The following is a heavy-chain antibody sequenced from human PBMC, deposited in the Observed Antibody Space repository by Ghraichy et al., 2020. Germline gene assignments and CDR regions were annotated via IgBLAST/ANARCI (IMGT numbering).Heavy chain of an antibody. D-gene: IGHD6-19*01. CDR1: GFTFSDYY. Sequence: GGSLRLSCAASGFTFSDYYMSWIRQAPGKGLEWVSYISSSGSTIYYADSVKGRFTISRDNAKNSLYLQMNSLRAEDTAVYYCAREFFGQQWLEHYYYYGMDVWGQGTTVTVSS. J-gene: IGHJ6*02. CDR2: ISSSGSTI. CDR3: AREFFGQQWLEHYYYYGMDV. V-gene: IGHV3-11*04.